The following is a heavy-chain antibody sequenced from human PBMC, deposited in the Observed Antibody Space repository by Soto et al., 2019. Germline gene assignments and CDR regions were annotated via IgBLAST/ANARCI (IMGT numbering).Heavy chain of an antibody. CDR2: IYYSGST. J-gene: IGHJ5*02. D-gene: IGHD2-2*01. V-gene: IGHV4-31*03. CDR1: GGSISSGGYY. CDR3: AKDRGRYCSSTSCYDPYFNWFDP. Sequence: SETLSLTCTVSGGSISSGGYYWSWIRQHPGKGLEWIGYIYYSGSTYYNPSLKSRVTISVDTSKNQFSLKLSSVTAADTAVYYCAKDRGRYCSSTSCYDPYFNWFDPWGQGTLVTVSS.